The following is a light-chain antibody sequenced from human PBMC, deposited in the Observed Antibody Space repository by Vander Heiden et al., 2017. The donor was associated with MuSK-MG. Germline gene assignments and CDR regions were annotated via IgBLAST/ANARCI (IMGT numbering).Light chain of an antibody. J-gene: IGLJ3*02. CDR2: YKADSDK. V-gene: IGLV5-45*03. Sequence: QAVVTQPSSLSASPGASASLTCTLRSGINVGSYRIHWYQQKPGSPPQYLLRYKADSDKHQGPGVPSRFAGSKAASANAGILLSSGLQSEEEADEYCMIWHNSAWVFGGGTKLTVL. CDR3: MIWHNSAWV. CDR1: SGINVGSYR.